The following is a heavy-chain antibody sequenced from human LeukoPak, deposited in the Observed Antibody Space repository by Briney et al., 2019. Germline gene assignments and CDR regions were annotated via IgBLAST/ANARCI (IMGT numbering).Heavy chain of an antibody. CDR3: ARVGVGTTRAGFDC. V-gene: IGHV4-39*07. CDR2: TYYGENT. CDR1: GGSISSSGDY. D-gene: IGHD1-26*01. Sequence: SETLSLTCTVSGGSISSSGDYWAWIRQPQGKGVEWIGSTYYGENTYYNPSLKSRLTISVATSKNQFSLKLRSVTAADTAVYYCARVGVGTTRAGFDCWGQGTLVTVSS. J-gene: IGHJ4*02.